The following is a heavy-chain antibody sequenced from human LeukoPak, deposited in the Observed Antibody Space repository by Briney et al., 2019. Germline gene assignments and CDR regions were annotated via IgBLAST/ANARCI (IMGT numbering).Heavy chain of an antibody. V-gene: IGHV3-21*01. J-gene: IGHJ3*02. CDR1: GFTFSSYS. Sequence: GGSLRLSCAASGFTFSSYSMNWVRQAPGEGLEWVSSISSSSSYIYYADSVKGRFTISRDNAKNSLCLQMNSLRAEDTAVYYCARDEGSRDYGGNPNAFDIWGQGTMVTVSS. CDR2: ISSSSSYI. D-gene: IGHD4-23*01. CDR3: ARDEGSRDYGGNPNAFDI.